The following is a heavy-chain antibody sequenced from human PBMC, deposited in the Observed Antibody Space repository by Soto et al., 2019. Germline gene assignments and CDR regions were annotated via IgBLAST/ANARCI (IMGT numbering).Heavy chain of an antibody. Sequence: GGSVRLCCSGSGFKFSNYSISWVRHAPGKVLDXVSAISSAVSTEDAAAVKGRLTINQDTPKNQFSLQLKSVTLDDTAGYYWARGRAAGRGDWLDPWGQGTQVTVSS. D-gene: IGHD6-13*01. J-gene: IGHJ5*02. CDR2: ISSAVST. V-gene: IGHV3-23*01. CDR1: GFKFSNYS. CDR3: ARGRAAGRGDWLDP.